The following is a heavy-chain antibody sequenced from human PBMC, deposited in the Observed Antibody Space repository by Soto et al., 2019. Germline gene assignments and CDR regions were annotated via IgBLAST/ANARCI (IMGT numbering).Heavy chain of an antibody. CDR2: ISAYNGNT. Sequence: ASVKVSCKASGYTFTSYGISWVRQAPGQGLEWMGWISAYNGNTNYAQKLQGRVTMTTDTSTSTAYMELRSLRSDDTAVYYCARDRDCSSTSCYFGWFDPWGQGTLVTVSS. J-gene: IGHJ5*02. D-gene: IGHD2-2*01. V-gene: IGHV1-18*04. CDR1: GYTFTSYG. CDR3: ARDRDCSSTSCYFGWFDP.